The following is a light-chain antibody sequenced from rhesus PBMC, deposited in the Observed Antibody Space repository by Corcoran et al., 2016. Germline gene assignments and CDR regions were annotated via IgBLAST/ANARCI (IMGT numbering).Light chain of an antibody. CDR3: QQFNSLPFT. Sequence: DIQMTPSPSSLSASVGDRVTITCRASQGISSFLNWYQQKPGKAPKPLIYKTNRLESGVPSRFSGSGSGTEFTLTISSLQPEDFATYYCQQFNSLPFTFGPGTNLDIK. J-gene: IGKJ3*01. CDR2: KTN. V-gene: IGKV1-32*01. CDR1: QGISSF.